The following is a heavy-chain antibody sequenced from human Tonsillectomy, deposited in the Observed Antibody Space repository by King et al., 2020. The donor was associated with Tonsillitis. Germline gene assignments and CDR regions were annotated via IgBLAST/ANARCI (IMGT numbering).Heavy chain of an antibody. CDR3: AKDRAAGIFDY. Sequence: VQLVESGGGVGQPGGSLRLSCAASGFIFSTYGMHWVRQAPGKGLEWVAFIHNDGSNTYYGDSVKGRFTISRDNSKNTLYLQMNSLRAEDTSVYYCAKDRAAGIFDYWGQGTLVTVSS. D-gene: IGHD6-13*01. CDR1: GFIFSTYG. J-gene: IGHJ4*02. V-gene: IGHV3-30*02. CDR2: IHNDGSNT.